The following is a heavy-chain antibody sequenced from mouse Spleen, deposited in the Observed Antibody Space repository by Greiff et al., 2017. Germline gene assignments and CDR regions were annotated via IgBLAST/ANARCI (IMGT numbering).Heavy chain of an antibody. CDR1: GFTFSDYG. Sequence: EVQGVESGGGLVKPGGSLKLSCAASGFTFSDYGMHWVRQAPEKGLEWVAYISSGSSTIYYADTVKGRFTISRDNAKNTLFLQMSSLKSEDTAMYYCARDQVYYAMDYWGQGTSVTVSS. CDR3: ARDQVYYAMDY. CDR2: ISSGSSTI. V-gene: IGHV5-17*01. J-gene: IGHJ4*01.